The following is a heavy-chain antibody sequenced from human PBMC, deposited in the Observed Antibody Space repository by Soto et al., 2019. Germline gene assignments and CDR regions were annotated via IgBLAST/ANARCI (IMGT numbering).Heavy chain of an antibody. CDR3: ARVAGTAPTYYYYGMDV. CDR2: ISYDGSNK. J-gene: IGHJ6*02. Sequence: QVQLVESGGGVVQPGRSLRLSCAASGFTFSSYAMHCVRQAPGKGLEWVAVISYDGSNKYYADSVKGRFTISRDNSKNTLYLQMNSLRAEDTAVYYCARVAGTAPTYYYYGMDVWGQGTTVTVSS. D-gene: IGHD2-21*02. V-gene: IGHV3-30-3*01. CDR1: GFTFSSYA.